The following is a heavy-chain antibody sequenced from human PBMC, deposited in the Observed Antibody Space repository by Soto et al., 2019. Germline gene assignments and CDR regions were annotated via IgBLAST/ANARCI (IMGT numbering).Heavy chain of an antibody. D-gene: IGHD1-7*01. CDR3: ARGWDYHGYDV. J-gene: IGHJ3*01. V-gene: IGHV3-74*01. CDR2: IDNDGSSE. Sequence: EVQMVESGGGLVQPGGSLRLSCATSGFSFSRYWFHWLRQAPEKGLELVSRIDNDGSSEIYADSVKGRFTTSRDNAKDTLYLQMNSLRAEDTAVYYCARGWDYHGYDVWGQGAMVTSSS. CDR1: GFSFSRYW.